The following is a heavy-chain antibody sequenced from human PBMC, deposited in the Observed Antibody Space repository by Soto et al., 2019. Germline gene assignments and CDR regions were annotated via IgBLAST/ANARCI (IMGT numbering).Heavy chain of an antibody. V-gene: IGHV3-21*01. CDR3: ARQVYVQGAENDY. CDR2: ISTSSTYI. D-gene: IGHD1-20*01. CDR1: GFTFSSYT. Sequence: EVQLVESGGGLVKPGGSLRLSCAASGFTFSSYTMNWVRQAPGKGLEWVSSISTSSTYIYYVDSVKGRFTISRDNAKNSLYLQMNSLRAEDTAVYYCARQVYVQGAENDYWGQGTLVTVSS. J-gene: IGHJ4*02.